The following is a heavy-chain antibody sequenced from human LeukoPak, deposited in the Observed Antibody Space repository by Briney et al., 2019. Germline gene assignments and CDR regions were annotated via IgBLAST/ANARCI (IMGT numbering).Heavy chain of an antibody. D-gene: IGHD6-19*01. J-gene: IGHJ4*02. Sequence: GGSLRLSCAASGFTFSTYSMNWVRQAPGKGLEWVSSISSSSSYIYYADSVKGRFPISRDNAKNSLYLQMNSLRAEDTAVYYCARGVGSSGWYLGFDYWGQGTLVTVSS. CDR2: ISSSSSYI. CDR1: GFTFSTYS. V-gene: IGHV3-21*01. CDR3: ARGVGSSGWYLGFDY.